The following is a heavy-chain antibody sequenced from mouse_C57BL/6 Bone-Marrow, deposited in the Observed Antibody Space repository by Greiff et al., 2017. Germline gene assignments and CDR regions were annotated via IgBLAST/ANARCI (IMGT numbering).Heavy chain of an antibody. J-gene: IGHJ1*03. CDR3: ARRGYYHWYFDV. V-gene: IGHV1-53*01. Sequence: VQLQQPGTDLVKPGASVKLSCKASGYTFTSYWMHWVKQRPGQGLEWIGNINPSNGGTNYNEKFKSKATLTVDKSSSTACMQLSSLTSEDSAVDYCARRGYYHWYFDVWGTGTTVTVSS. D-gene: IGHD2-3*01. CDR2: INPSNGGT. CDR1: GYTFTSYW.